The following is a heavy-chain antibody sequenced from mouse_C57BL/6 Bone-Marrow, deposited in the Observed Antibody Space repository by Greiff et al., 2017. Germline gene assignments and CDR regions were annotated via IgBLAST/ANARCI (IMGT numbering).Heavy chain of an antibody. J-gene: IGHJ2*01. V-gene: IGHV6-3*01. D-gene: IGHD1-1*01. CDR1: GFTFSNYW. Sequence: EVKVVESGGGLVQPGGSMKLSCVASGFTFSNYWMNWVRQSPEKGLEWVAQIRLKSDNYATHYAESVKGRFTISRDDSKSSVYLQMNNLRAEDTGIYYCTGYPSLVATDFDYWGQGTTLTVSS. CDR2: IRLKSDNYAT. CDR3: TGYPSLVATDFDY.